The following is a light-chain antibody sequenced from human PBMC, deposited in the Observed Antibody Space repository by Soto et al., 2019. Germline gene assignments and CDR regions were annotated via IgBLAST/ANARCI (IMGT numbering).Light chain of an antibody. V-gene: IGKV1-8*01. CDR2: AAS. J-gene: IGKJ1*01. Sequence: AIRLTPSPASLSASTGDRVTITCRASQGISRYLAWYKQKPGKAPKLLSYAASSLQSGVPSRFRGSGSGTEFTLTISSLKPDDFETYYCRQYNSYSWTFGQGTKVDIK. CDR1: QGISRY. CDR3: RQYNSYSWT.